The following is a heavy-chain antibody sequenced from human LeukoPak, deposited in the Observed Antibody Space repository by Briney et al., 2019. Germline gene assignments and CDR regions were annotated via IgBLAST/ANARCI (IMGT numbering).Heavy chain of an antibody. D-gene: IGHD5-18*01. CDR2: INHSGST. V-gene: IGHV4-34*01. Sequence: SETLPLTCAVYGGSFSGYYWSWIRQPPGKGLEWIGEINHSGSTNYNPSLKSRVAISVDTSKNQFSLKLSSVTAADTAVYYCARGQYGGYSYGPTPNWFDPWGQGTLVTVSS. CDR3: ARGQYGGYSYGPTPNWFDP. CDR1: GGSFSGYY. J-gene: IGHJ5*02.